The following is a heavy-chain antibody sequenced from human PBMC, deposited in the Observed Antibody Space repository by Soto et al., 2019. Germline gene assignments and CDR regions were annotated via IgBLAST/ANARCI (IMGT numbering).Heavy chain of an antibody. CDR1: GGSISSYY. CDR3: ARTTNGDYFDY. J-gene: IGHJ4*02. V-gene: IGHV4-59*01. D-gene: IGHD4-17*01. Sequence: AETLSLTCTVSGGSISSYYWSWIRQPPGKGLEWIGYIYYSGSTNYNPSLKSRVTISVDTSKNQFSLKLSSVTAADTAVYYCARTTNGDYFDYWGQGTLVTVS. CDR2: IYYSGST.